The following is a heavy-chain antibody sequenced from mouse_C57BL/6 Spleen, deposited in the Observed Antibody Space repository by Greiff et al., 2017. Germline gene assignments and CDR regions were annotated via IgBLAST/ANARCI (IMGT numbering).Heavy chain of an antibody. CDR1: GFTFSDYG. CDR2: ISSGSSTI. Sequence: EVQRVESGGGLVKPGGSLKLSCAASGFTFSDYGMHWVRQAPEKGLEWVAYISSGSSTIYYADTVKGRFTIARDNAKNTLFLQMTTLRSEETAMYYCAENYGYYYAMDYWGQGTSVTVSS. D-gene: IGHD1-1*01. CDR3: AENYGYYYAMDY. V-gene: IGHV5-17*01. J-gene: IGHJ4*01.